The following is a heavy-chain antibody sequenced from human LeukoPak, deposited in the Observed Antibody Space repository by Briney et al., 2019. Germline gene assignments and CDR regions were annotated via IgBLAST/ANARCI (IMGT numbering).Heavy chain of an antibody. Sequence: QPGGSLILSCAASVFTFSSYAMSWVRQAPGKGLEWVSAISGSGGSTYYADSVKGRFTISRDNSKNTVYLQMNSLRAEDTAVYYCAKNIEVVPLHGMDVWGQGTSVTVSS. CDR1: VFTFSSYA. D-gene: IGHD2-15*01. V-gene: IGHV3-23*01. CDR3: AKNIEVVPLHGMDV. CDR2: ISGSGGST. J-gene: IGHJ6*02.